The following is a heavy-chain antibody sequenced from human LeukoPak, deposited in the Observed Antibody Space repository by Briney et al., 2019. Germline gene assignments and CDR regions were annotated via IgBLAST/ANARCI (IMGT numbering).Heavy chain of an antibody. J-gene: IGHJ4*02. D-gene: IGHD3-22*01. Sequence: GGSLRLSCAASGFTVSSNYMSWVRQAPGKGLEWVSVIYSGGSTYYADSVKGRFTISRDNSKNTLYLQMNSLRTEDTAVYYCARSPYYDSDGYYDFWGQGILVTVSS. CDR2: IYSGGST. CDR1: GFTVSSNY. V-gene: IGHV3-66*02. CDR3: ARSPYYDSDGYYDF.